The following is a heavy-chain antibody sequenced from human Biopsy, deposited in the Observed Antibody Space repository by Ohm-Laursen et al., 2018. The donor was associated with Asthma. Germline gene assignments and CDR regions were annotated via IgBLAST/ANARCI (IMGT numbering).Heavy chain of an antibody. V-gene: IGHV3-9*01. J-gene: IGHJ4*02. CDR1: GFTFDDYA. CDR3: AKGEWELLEANFDF. Sequence: SLRLSCAASGFTFDDYAMHWVRQAPGKGLEWVSGISWNSGSIGYADSVKGRFTISRDNAKNSLYLQMNSLRAEDTALYYCAKGEWELLEANFDFWGQGTLATVSS. CDR2: ISWNSGSI. D-gene: IGHD1-26*01.